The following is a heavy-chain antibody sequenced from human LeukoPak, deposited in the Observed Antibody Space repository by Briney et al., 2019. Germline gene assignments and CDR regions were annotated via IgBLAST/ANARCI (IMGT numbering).Heavy chain of an antibody. Sequence: SETLSLTCTVSGGSISGFYWSWIRQPPGKGLEWIGYIYYSGSTYYNPSLKSRATISVDTSKNQFSLKLSSVTAADTAVYYCARQETAISVAALWGQGTLVTVSS. J-gene: IGHJ4*02. V-gene: IGHV4-59*01. CDR3: ARQETAISVAAL. D-gene: IGHD6-19*01. CDR1: GGSISGFY. CDR2: IYYSGST.